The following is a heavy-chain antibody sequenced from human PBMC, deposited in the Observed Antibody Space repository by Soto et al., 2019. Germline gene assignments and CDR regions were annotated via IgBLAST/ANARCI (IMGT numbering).Heavy chain of an antibody. D-gene: IGHD1-1*01. CDR2: ISAHNGNT. Sequence: QVHLVQSGAEVKKPGASVKVSCKGSGYAFTTYGITWVRQAPGQGLEWMGWISAHNGNTNYAQKLQGRVTVTRDTSTSTAYMELRSLRTDDPAVYYCARGRYGDYGGQGARVTVSS. V-gene: IGHV1-18*01. J-gene: IGHJ4*02. CDR1: GYAFTTYG. CDR3: ARGRYGDY.